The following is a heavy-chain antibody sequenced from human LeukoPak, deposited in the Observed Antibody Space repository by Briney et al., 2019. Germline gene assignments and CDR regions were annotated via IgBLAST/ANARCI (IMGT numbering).Heavy chain of an antibody. CDR3: AREFDCSSTSCYIPGVSSAFDI. V-gene: IGHV1-69*13. D-gene: IGHD2-2*02. J-gene: IGHJ3*02. Sequence: SVKVSCKASGGTFTSYAISWVRQAPGQGLEWMGGIIPIFGTANYAQKFQGRVTITADESTSTAYMELSSLRSEDTAVYYCAREFDCSSTSCYIPGVSSAFDIWGQGTMVTVSS. CDR2: IIPIFGTA. CDR1: GGTFTSYA.